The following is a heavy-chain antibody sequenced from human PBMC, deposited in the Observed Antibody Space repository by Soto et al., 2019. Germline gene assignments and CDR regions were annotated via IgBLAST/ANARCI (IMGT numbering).Heavy chain of an antibody. CDR3: AREGYYGSGSADY. Sequence: SVKVSCKASGGTFSSYAISWVRQAPGQGLEWMGWISPIFGKTNYAQKLQGRVTITTDTSTSTAYMELRSLRSDDTAVYYCAREGYYGSGSADYWGQGTLVTVSS. CDR1: GGTFSSYA. J-gene: IGHJ4*02. CDR2: ISPIFGKT. V-gene: IGHV1-69*05. D-gene: IGHD3-10*01.